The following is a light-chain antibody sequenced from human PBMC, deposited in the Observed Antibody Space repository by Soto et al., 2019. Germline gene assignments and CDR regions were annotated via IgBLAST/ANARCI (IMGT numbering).Light chain of an antibody. CDR3: CSYAGSSIWV. J-gene: IGLJ3*02. CDR2: EAS. V-gene: IGLV2-23*01. CDR1: SSDVGSYNL. Sequence: QSALTQPASVSGSPGQSITISCTGTSSDVGSYNLVSWYQQHPGKAPKLMIYEASKRPSGDSNRFSGSKSGNTASLTISWLEAADEADSYCCSYAGSSIWVFGGGTKLTVL.